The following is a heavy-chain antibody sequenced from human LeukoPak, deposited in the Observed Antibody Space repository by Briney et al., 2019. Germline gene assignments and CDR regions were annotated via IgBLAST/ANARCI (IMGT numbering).Heavy chain of an antibody. CDR2: ISGGGGST. CDR3: AKGSGINHYHWIDP. Sequence: GGSLRLSCAASGFTFSAYAMNWVRQAPGKGLEWVSGISGGGGSTYYADSVKGRFTISRDNSKNTLYLQMDSLRAEDTALYYCAKGSGINHYHWIDPWGQGTLVTVSS. CDR1: GFTFSAYA. V-gene: IGHV3-23*01. D-gene: IGHD1-14*01. J-gene: IGHJ5*02.